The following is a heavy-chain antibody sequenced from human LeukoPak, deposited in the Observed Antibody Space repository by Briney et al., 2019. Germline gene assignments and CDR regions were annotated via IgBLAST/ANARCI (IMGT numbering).Heavy chain of an antibody. V-gene: IGHV4-59*12. CDR3: ARGKAITFGGVIVKGDYFDY. D-gene: IGHD3-16*02. CDR1: GGSIDTYY. Sequence: SETLSLTCTVSGGSIDTYYWSWVRQPPGKGLEWIGEIYHSGSTNYNPSLKSRVTISVDKSKNQFSLKLSSVTAADTAVYYCARGKAITFGGVIVKGDYFDYWGQGTLVTVSS. CDR2: IYHSGST. J-gene: IGHJ4*02.